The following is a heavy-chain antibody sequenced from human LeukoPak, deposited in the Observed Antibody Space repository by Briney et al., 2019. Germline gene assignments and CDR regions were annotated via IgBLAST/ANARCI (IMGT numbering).Heavy chain of an antibody. CDR3: AGTEYYYDSSGYYGYAFDI. J-gene: IGHJ3*02. CDR1: GGSLSSYY. Sequence: PSETLSLTCTVSGGSLSSYYWSWIRQPPGKGLEWIGYIYYSGSTNYNPSLKSRVTISVDTSKNQFSLKLSSVTAADTAVYYCAGTEYYYDSSGYYGYAFDIWGQGTMVTVSS. D-gene: IGHD3-22*01. CDR2: IYYSGST. V-gene: IGHV4-59*01.